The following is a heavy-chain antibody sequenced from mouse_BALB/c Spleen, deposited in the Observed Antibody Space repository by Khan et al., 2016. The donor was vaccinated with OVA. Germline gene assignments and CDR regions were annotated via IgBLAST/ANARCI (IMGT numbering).Heavy chain of an antibody. Sequence: LVKTGASVKISCKASGYSFTGYYMHWVKQSHGKSLEWIGYISCYNGSTTYNQKFKGKATFTVDTSSSTVNMQFNSLTYEDSAVYYCARGDDYGSSSFAYWGQGTLVTVSA. D-gene: IGHD1-1*01. CDR2: ISCYNGST. V-gene: IGHV1S34*01. J-gene: IGHJ3*01. CDR1: GYSFTGYY. CDR3: ARGDDYGSSSFAY.